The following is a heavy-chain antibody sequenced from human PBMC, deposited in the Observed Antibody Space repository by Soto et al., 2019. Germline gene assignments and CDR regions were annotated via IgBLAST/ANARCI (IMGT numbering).Heavy chain of an antibody. V-gene: IGHV1-69*06. CDR1: GGAFSSKS. D-gene: IGHD4-17*01. Sequence: SVKVSSKASGGAFSSKSISWVRRANGQGLEWMGGIIPIFGTAIYAQKFQDRVTLTEDTSTDTAYMELSSLRSKDTAVYYCATVRDYGDDRGFDYWGQGSLVTGAS. CDR2: IIPIFGTA. J-gene: IGHJ4*02. CDR3: ATVRDYGDDRGFDY.